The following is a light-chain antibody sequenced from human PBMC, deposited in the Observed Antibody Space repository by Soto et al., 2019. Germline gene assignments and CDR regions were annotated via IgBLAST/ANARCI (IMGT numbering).Light chain of an antibody. J-gene: IGLJ3*02. V-gene: IGLV2-23*01. CDR2: EGS. Sequence: QSALTQPASVSGSPGQSITISCTGTSSDVGSYNLVSWYQQHPGKAPKLMIYEGSKRPSGVSNRFSGSKSGNTASLTISGLQDEAEAYYYCCSYAGSRVFGGGTKVTVL. CDR3: CSYAGSRV. CDR1: SSDVGSYNL.